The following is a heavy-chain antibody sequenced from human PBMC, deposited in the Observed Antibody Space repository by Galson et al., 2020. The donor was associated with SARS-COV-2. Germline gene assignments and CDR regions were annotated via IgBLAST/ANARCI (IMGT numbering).Heavy chain of an antibody. CDR3: ARPRNEEVLMAFVLDV. D-gene: IGHD3-16*02. J-gene: IGHJ6*02. Sequence: PGGSLRLSCAASGFTFISYTMNWVRQAPGKGLEWVSSISSSSNYIYYADSVKGRFTISRDNAKNSVYLQMNRLRAEDTAVYYCARPRNEEVLMAFVLDVWGQGTTVIVS. V-gene: IGHV3-21*01. CDR1: GFTFISYT. CDR2: ISSSSNYI.